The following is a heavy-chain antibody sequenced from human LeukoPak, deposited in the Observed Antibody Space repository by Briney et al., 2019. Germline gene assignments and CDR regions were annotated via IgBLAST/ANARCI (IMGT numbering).Heavy chain of an antibody. Sequence: PGGSLRLSCAASGFTFSSYEMNWVRQAPGKGLYWVSYISSSGSTIYYADSVKGRFTISRDNAKNSLHLQMNSLRAEDTALYYCVKDSGRCAGGNCDSDYWGQGTLVTVSS. D-gene: IGHD2-8*02. CDR1: GFTFSSYE. CDR3: VKDSGRCAGGNCDSDY. CDR2: ISSSGSTI. V-gene: IGHV3-48*03. J-gene: IGHJ4*02.